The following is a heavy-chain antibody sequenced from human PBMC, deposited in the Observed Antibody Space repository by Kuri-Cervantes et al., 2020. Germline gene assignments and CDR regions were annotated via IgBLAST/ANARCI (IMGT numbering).Heavy chain of an antibody. J-gene: IGHJ4*02. Sequence: GESLKISCAASGFTFSTYAMTWVRQAPGKGLEWVSAISNSVDNTYYADSVKGRFTISRDNSKNTLYLQMNSLRAEDTAVYYCAKEGYVWGSAIDYWGQGTLVTVSS. CDR1: GFTFSTYA. V-gene: IGHV3-23*01. CDR3: AKEGYVWGSAIDY. CDR2: ISNSVDNT. D-gene: IGHD3-16*01.